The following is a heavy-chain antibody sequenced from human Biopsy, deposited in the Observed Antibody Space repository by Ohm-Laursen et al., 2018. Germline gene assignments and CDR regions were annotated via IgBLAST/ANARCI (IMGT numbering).Heavy chain of an antibody. CDR2: IIPIPNVA. J-gene: IGHJ5*02. D-gene: IGHD1-26*01. CDR1: GDSFTSYA. CDR3: ARGEGSSWFDP. Sequence: VKISCKASGDSFTSYAIGWVRQAPGQGLGWMGGIIPIPNVATYAQKFQGRITITADESTSTAYMELSSLTSDDTAVYFCARGEGSSWFDPWGHGTLVTVSS. V-gene: IGHV1-69*10.